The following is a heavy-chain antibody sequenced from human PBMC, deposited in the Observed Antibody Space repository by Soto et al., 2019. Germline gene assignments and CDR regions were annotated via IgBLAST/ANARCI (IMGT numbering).Heavy chain of an antibody. D-gene: IGHD3-3*01. CDR1: GFTFSNAW. Sequence: GGSLRLSCAASGFTFSNAWMSWARQAPGKGLEWVGRIKSKTDGGTTDYAAPVRGRFTISRDDSKNTLSLQMNSLKDEDTAVDYCATGTGRSDFDYWGQGILDTVSS. CDR2: IKSKTDGGTT. CDR3: ATGTGRSDFDY. V-gene: IGHV3-15*01. J-gene: IGHJ4*02.